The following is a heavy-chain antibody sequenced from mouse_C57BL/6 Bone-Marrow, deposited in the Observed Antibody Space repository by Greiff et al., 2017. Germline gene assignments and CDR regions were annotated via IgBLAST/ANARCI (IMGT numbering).Heavy chain of an antibody. CDR3: ATLYAMDY. CDR1: GYTFTSYW. J-gene: IGHJ4*01. Sequence: VQLKQPGAELVRPGSSVKLSCKASGYTFTSYWMDWVKQRPGQGLEWIGNIYPSDSETHYNQKFKDKATLTVDKSSSTAYMQLSSLTSEDSAVYYCATLYAMDYWGQGTSVTVSS. V-gene: IGHV1-61*01. CDR2: IYPSDSET.